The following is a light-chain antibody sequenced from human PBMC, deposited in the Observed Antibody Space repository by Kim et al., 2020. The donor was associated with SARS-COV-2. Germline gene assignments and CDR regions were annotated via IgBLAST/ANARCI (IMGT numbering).Light chain of an antibody. J-gene: IGLJ1*01. Sequence: SYELTQPPSVSVAPGKTARITCGGNNIGSKSVHWYQQKPGQAPVLVIYYDSDRPSGIPERFSGSNSGNTATLTISRVEAGDEADYYCQVWDSSSDLPYGFGTGTKVTVL. V-gene: IGLV3-21*04. CDR1: NIGSKS. CDR3: QVWDSSSDLPYG. CDR2: YDS.